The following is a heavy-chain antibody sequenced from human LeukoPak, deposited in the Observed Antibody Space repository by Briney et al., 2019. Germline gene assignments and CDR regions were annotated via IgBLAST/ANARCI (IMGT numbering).Heavy chain of an antibody. V-gene: IGHV3-23*01. D-gene: IGHD1-26*01. J-gene: IGHJ4*02. CDR3: AKDAGYSGSYWRPFDY. CDR1: GFTFSSYG. CDR2: ISGSGDST. Sequence: GGSLRLSCAASGFTFSSYGMNWVRQAPGKGLEWVSSISGSGDSTDYADSVKGRSTISRDNSKNTLYLQMNSLRAEDTAVYYCAKDAGYSGSYWRPFDYWGQGTLVTVSS.